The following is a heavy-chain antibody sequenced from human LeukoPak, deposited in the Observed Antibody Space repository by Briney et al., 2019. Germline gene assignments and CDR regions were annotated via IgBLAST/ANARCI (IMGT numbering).Heavy chain of an antibody. V-gene: IGHV3-48*03. CDR3: ARYSSGWRYFDY. J-gene: IGHJ4*02. CDR1: GFTFGSYE. Sequence: GGSLRLSCAVSGFTFGSYEMNWVRQAPGKGLEWVSYISSSGSTIYSADSVKGRFTISRDNAKNSLYLQMNSLRAEDTAVYYCARYSSGWRYFDYWGQGTLVTVSS. CDR2: ISSSGSTI. D-gene: IGHD6-19*01.